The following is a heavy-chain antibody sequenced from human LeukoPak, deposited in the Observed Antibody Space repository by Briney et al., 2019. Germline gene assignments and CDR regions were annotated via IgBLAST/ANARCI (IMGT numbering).Heavy chain of an antibody. CDR3: ATDTTVVRGVIITNDAFDI. J-gene: IGHJ3*02. Sequence: ASVNVSCKVSGYTLTELSMHWVRQAPGKGLEWMGGFDPEDGETIYAQKFQGRVTMTEDTSTDTAYMELSSLRSEDTAVYYCATDTTVVRGVIITNDAFDIWGQGTMVTVSS. CDR2: FDPEDGET. V-gene: IGHV1-24*01. D-gene: IGHD3-10*01. CDR1: GYTLTELS.